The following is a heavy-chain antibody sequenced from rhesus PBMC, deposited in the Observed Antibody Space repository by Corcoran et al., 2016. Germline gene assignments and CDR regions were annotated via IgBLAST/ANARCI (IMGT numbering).Heavy chain of an antibody. CDR2: INPSNGNT. J-gene: IGHJ4*01. CDR3: ARDGFTPGSDFDY. V-gene: IGHV1-200*01. CDR1: GYTFTSYY. Sequence: QVQLVQSGAEVKKPGTSVKLSCKASGYTFTSYYINWVRQAPGQMLEWMGWINPSNGNTGYEQKFQGRVTMTRDTSTNTAYMELNSLRSEDTAVYYCARDGFTPGSDFDYWGQGVLVTVSS. D-gene: IGHD2-21*01.